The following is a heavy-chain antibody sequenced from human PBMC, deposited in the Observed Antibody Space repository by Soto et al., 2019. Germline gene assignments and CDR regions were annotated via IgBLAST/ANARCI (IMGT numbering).Heavy chain of an antibody. J-gene: IGHJ5*02. CDR3: AGRRYRVSSGNWFDP. CDR1: GFTFSSYA. D-gene: IGHD1-1*01. Sequence: GGSLRLSCAASGFTFSSYAMSWVRQAPGKGLEWVSAISGSVGSTYYADSVKGRFTISRDNSKNTLYLQMNSLRAEDTAVYYCAGRRYRVSSGNWFDPWGQGTLVTVSS. V-gene: IGHV3-23*01. CDR2: ISGSVGST.